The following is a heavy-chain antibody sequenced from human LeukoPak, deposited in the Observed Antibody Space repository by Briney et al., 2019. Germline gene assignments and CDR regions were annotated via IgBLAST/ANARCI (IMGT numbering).Heavy chain of an antibody. Sequence: GRSLRLSCAASGFTFDDYAMRWVRHAPGEGLEWVSGISWKSGSVGYAGSVRGRFTICRDNAQNSLYLQMNSLTPEDTAVYYCAKQGGGSFFSDIPLDFWGQGTLVTVSS. CDR3: AKQGGGSFFSDIPLDF. J-gene: IGHJ4*02. CDR1: GFTFDDYA. CDR2: ISWKSGSV. V-gene: IGHV3-9*01. D-gene: IGHD1-26*01.